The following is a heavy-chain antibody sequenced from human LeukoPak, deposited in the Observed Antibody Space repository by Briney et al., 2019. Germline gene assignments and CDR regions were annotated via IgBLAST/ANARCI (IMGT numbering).Heavy chain of an antibody. V-gene: IGHV3-23*01. J-gene: IGHJ4*02. Sequence: GSLRLSCAASGFTFSSYAMSWVRQAPGKGLEWVSAISGSGGSTYYADSVKGRFTISRDNSKNTLYLQMNSLRAEDTAVYYCAKDLERAPYYYDSSGYSSFDYWGQGTLVTVSS. D-gene: IGHD3-22*01. CDR1: GFTFSSYA. CDR2: ISGSGGST. CDR3: AKDLERAPYYYDSSGYSSFDY.